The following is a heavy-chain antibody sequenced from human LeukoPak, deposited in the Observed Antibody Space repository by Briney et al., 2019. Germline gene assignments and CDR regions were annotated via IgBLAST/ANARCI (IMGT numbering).Heavy chain of an antibody. J-gene: IGHJ4*02. CDR1: GFTFSSYW. Sequence: HTGGSLRLSCAASGFTFSSYWMSWVRQAPGKGLEWVANIKQDGSEKYYVDSVKGRLTISRDNAKNPLYLQMNSLRAEDTAVYYCARDTAKYCSGGSCYTFDYWGQGTLVTVSS. D-gene: IGHD2-15*01. V-gene: IGHV3-7*01. CDR2: IKQDGSEK. CDR3: ARDTAKYCSGGSCYTFDY.